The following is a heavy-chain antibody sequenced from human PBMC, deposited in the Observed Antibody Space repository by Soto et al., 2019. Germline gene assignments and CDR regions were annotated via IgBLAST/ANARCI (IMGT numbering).Heavy chain of an antibody. CDR1: GFTFSGSA. Sequence: EVQLVESGGGLVQPGGSLKLSCAASGFTFSGSAMHWVRQASGKGLEWVGRIRSKANSYATAYAASVKGRFTISRDDSKNTAYRQMTSLKTEDTAVYYCTLDYDYVWGSYLDDSSAYWGQGTLVTVSS. V-gene: IGHV3-73*02. D-gene: IGHD3-16*02. CDR3: TLDYDYVWGSYLDDSSAY. J-gene: IGHJ4*02. CDR2: IRSKANSYAT.